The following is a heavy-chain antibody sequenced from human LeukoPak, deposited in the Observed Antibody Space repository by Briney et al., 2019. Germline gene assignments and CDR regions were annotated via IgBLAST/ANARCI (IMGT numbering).Heavy chain of an antibody. CDR3: ARGAGKGSYYDY. D-gene: IGHD3-10*01. V-gene: IGHV3-74*01. J-gene: IGHJ4*02. Sequence: TGGSLRLYCAASGFSFSIYCMHWVRQAPGKGMVWVSRINSDGSSTSYAESVKGRFTISRDNAKKTVYLQISSLRAEDTAVYYCARGAGKGSYYDYWGQGTLVTVSS. CDR2: INSDGSST. CDR1: GFSFSIYC.